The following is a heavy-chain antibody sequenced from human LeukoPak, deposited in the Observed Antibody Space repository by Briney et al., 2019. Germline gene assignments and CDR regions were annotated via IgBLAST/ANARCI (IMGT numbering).Heavy chain of an antibody. CDR2: ISISGTTM. V-gene: IGHV3-48*03. CDR3: ARGGSSGYHYNAFDI. J-gene: IGHJ3*02. CDR1: GFTFSGYE. Sequence: GGSLRLSCAASGFTFSGYEMNWVRQAPGKGLEWVSYISISGTTMYYADSVKGRFTISRDNSKTSVYLQMSYLRAEDTAVYYCARGGSSGYHYNAFDIWGQGTMVTVSS. D-gene: IGHD3-22*01.